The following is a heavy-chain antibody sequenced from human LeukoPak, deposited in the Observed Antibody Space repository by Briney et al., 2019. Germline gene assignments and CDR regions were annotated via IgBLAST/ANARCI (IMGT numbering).Heavy chain of an antibody. CDR1: GGTFSSYA. CDR2: IIPIFGTA. CDR3: ARNLYSSSSLYYYYMDV. Sequence: SVKVSCKASGGTFSSYAISWVRQAPGQGLEWMGGIIPIFGTANYAQKFQGRVTITTDESTSTAYMELSSLRPEDTAVYYCARNLYSSSSLYYYYMDVWGKGTTVTVSS. D-gene: IGHD6-6*01. J-gene: IGHJ6*03. V-gene: IGHV1-69*05.